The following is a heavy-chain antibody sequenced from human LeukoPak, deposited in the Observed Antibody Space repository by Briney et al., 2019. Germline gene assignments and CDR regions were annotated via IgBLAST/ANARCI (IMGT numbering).Heavy chain of an antibody. CDR2: IKQDGSEK. CDR1: GFTFSSYW. D-gene: IGHD6-6*01. V-gene: IGHV3-7*03. Sequence: GGSLRLSCAASGFTFSSYWMSWVRQAPGKGLEWVANIKQDGSEKYYVDSVKGRFTISRDNAKNSLYLQMNSLRAEDAAVYYCAKVEAARPGGHLVGWGQGTLVAVSS. J-gene: IGHJ4*02. CDR3: AKVEAARPGGHLVG.